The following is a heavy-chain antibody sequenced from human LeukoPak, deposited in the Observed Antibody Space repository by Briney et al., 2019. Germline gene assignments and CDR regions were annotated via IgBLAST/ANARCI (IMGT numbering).Heavy chain of an antibody. CDR3: AKAQRWLQKCTGFDY. Sequence: TGGSLRLSCAASGFTFTNYAMSWVRQVPGKGLEWVGRIRRKTDGETTDHAAPVKGRFTISRDDSKNTLYLQMNSLKTEDTAVYYCAKAQRWLQKCTGFDYWGQGTLVTVSS. CDR2: IRRKTDGETT. V-gene: IGHV3-15*01. D-gene: IGHD5-24*01. J-gene: IGHJ4*02. CDR1: GFTFTNYA.